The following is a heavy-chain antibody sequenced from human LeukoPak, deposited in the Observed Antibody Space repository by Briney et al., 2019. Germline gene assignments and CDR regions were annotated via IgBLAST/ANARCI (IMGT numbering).Heavy chain of an antibody. CDR2: INPNSGGT. Sequence: ASVKVSCKASGYTFTGYYMHWVRQAPGQGPEWMGRINPNSGGTNYAQKFQGRVTMTRDTSISTAYMELSRLRSDATAVYYCARGGRLRHTAMVEYYFDYWGQGTLVTVSS. V-gene: IGHV1-2*06. CDR1: GYTFTGYY. CDR3: ARGGRLRHTAMVEYYFDY. J-gene: IGHJ4*02. D-gene: IGHD5-18*01.